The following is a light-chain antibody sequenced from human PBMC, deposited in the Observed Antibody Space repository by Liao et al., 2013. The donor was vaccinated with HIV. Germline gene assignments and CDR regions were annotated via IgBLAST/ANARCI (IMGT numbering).Light chain of an antibody. Sequence: SFDLTQPPAMSVSAGQTATITCSGQRLGDKFTCWFQQRPGQSPMMIIYEDSKRPSGIPERFSASNSGDTATLTISGTQPTDEADYYCQAWDSSTGVVFGGGTKLTVL. V-gene: IGLV3-1*01. CDR3: QAWDSSTGVV. CDR2: EDS. J-gene: IGLJ2*01. CDR1: RLGDKF.